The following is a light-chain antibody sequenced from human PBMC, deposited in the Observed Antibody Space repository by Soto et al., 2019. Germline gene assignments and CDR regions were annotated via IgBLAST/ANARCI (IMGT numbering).Light chain of an antibody. Sequence: DIQMTQSPSSLSATVGDRVTITCRASQSISSYLNWYQQKPGKAPKLLIYAASSLQSGVQSRFSGSGSGTDFTLTISRLQPEDFATYYCQQSYSTLLTFGGGTKVEIK. V-gene: IGKV1-39*01. CDR2: AAS. CDR1: QSISSY. CDR3: QQSYSTLLT. J-gene: IGKJ4*01.